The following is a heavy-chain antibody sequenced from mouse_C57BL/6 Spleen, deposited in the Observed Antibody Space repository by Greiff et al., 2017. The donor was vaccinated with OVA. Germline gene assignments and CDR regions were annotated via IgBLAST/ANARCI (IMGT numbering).Heavy chain of an antibody. Sequence: ESGPGILQPSQTLSLTCSFSGFSLSTFGMGVGWIRQPSGKGLEWLAHIWWDDAKYYNPALKSRLTISKDTSKNQVFLKIANVDTADTATYYCARPHYGSSFYWYFDVWGTGTTVTVSS. CDR1: GFSLSTFGMG. CDR3: ARPHYGSSFYWYFDV. J-gene: IGHJ1*03. V-gene: IGHV8-8*01. CDR2: IWWDDAK. D-gene: IGHD1-1*01.